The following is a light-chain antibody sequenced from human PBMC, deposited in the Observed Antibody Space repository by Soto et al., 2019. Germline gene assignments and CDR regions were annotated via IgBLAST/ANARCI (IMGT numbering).Light chain of an antibody. CDR1: SSDVGSYNL. J-gene: IGLJ1*01. CDR3: CSSSGSSTRYV. Sequence: QSALTQPASVSGSPGQSITISCTGTSSDVGSYNLVSWYQQHPGKAPKLMIYEGSKRPSGVSNRFSGSKSGNTASLTISGLQDEDEADYYCCSSSGSSTRYVFGTGTKLTVL. CDR2: EGS. V-gene: IGLV2-23*01.